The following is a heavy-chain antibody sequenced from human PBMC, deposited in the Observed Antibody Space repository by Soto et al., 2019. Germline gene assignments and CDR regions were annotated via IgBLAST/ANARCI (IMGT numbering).Heavy chain of an antibody. D-gene: IGHD3-10*01. CDR3: ARGPGASGTYHYYFDY. CDR2: IYYSGST. V-gene: IGHV4-61*01. CDR1: GGSINSGSYY. J-gene: IGHJ4*02. Sequence: PSETLSLTCTVSGGSINSGSYYWSWIRQHPGKGLEWIGYIYYSGSTNYNPSLKSRVTISVDTSKNQFSLKLSSVTAADTAVYYCARGPGASGTYHYYFDYWGPGTLVTVSS.